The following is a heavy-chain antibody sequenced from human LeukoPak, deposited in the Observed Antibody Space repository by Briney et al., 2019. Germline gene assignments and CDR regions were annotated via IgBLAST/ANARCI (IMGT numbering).Heavy chain of an antibody. CDR1: GLTFSSYA. CDR3: LNLEIVH. Sequence: GGSLRLSCSASGLTFSSYAMHWVRQAPGKGLEYVSTISSNEGNTYYADSVKGRFTISRDNSKNTLYLQMSSLRAEDTAVYYCLNLEIVHWGQGTLVTVSS. D-gene: IGHD2-2*03. V-gene: IGHV3-64D*06. J-gene: IGHJ4*02. CDR2: ISSNEGNT.